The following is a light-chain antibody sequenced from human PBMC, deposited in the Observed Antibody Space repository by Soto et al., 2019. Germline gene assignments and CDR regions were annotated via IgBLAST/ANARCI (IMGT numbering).Light chain of an antibody. J-gene: IGKJ2*01. CDR1: QSIGQS. V-gene: IGKV1-39*01. CDR3: QQSSTSPYT. CDR2: AAS. Sequence: DIQMTQSPSSLSASVGDRVTITCRASQSIGQSLNWYQQKPGKAPKVMIFAASSLQSGVPSRFSGSGSGTDFTLTISSLQPEDFATYHCQQSSTSPYTFGQGTKVEIK.